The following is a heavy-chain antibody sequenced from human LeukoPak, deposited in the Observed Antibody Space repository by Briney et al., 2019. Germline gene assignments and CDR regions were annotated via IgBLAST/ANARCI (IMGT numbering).Heavy chain of an antibody. CDR3: TRDSPYIVVVLGWPHMYMDV. D-gene: IGHD2-15*01. J-gene: IGHJ6*03. Sequence: PSETLSLTCSVSGDSISDYHWSWIPQPAGKALEWIGRIYSSGNTDYNPSLKSRVTMSVDTSMRQISLQLSSVSAADTAVYYGTRDSPYIVVVLGWPHMYMDVWGKGTTVTVSS. CDR1: GDSISDYH. V-gene: IGHV4-4*07. CDR2: IYSSGNT.